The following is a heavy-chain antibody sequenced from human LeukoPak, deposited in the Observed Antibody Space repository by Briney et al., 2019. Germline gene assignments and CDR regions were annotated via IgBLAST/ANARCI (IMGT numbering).Heavy chain of an antibody. Sequence: ASVKVSCKASGYTFSGFYIHWVRQAPGQGLEYVGWITPKSGDTYSPQRFQGRVTMTRDASISTAYMELSSLRSDDTAVYFCARVRLADERAWAYWGQGTLVTVSS. CDR1: GYTFSGFY. CDR2: ITPKSGDT. CDR3: ARVRLADERAWAY. V-gene: IGHV1-2*02. J-gene: IGHJ4*02. D-gene: IGHD3-3*02.